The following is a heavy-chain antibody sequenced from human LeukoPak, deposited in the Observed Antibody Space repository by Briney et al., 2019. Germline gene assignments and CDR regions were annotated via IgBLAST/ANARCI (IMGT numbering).Heavy chain of an antibody. CDR3: AKDVYCGGDCYSAPFDY. J-gene: IGHJ4*02. CDR2: ISGSGGST. Sequence: GGSLRLSCAASGFTFSSYAMSWVRQAPGKGLEWVSAISGSGGSTYYADSVKGRFTISRDNSKNTLYLQVNSLRAEDTAVYYCAKDVYCGGDCYSAPFDYWGQGTLVTVSS. D-gene: IGHD2-21*02. CDR1: GFTFSSYA. V-gene: IGHV3-23*01.